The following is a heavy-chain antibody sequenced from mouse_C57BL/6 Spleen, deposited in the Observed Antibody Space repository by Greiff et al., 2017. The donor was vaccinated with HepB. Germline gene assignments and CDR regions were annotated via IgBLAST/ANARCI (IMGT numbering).Heavy chain of an antibody. D-gene: IGHD4-1*01. V-gene: IGHV2-9-1*01. CDR2: IWTGGGT. CDR1: GFSLPSYA. J-gene: IGHJ1*03. CDR3: ARNSANWYWYFGG. Sequence: VQLVESGPGLVAPSQSLSITSTVPGFSLPSYAISWVRQPPGKGLEWLGVIWTGGGTNYNSALKSRLSISKDNSKSQVFLKMNSLQTDETARYYCARNSANWYWYFGGWGTGTTVTVSS.